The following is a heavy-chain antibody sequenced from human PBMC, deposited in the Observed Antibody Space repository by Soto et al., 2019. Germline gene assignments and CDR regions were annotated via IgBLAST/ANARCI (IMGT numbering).Heavy chain of an antibody. J-gene: IGHJ4*02. V-gene: IGHV4-31*03. CDR3: ARFAKEENPKVGSWYYFDY. CDR2: IYYSGRT. CDR1: GGSISSGGYF. D-gene: IGHD6-13*01. Sequence: QVQLQESGPGLVKPSQTLSLTCTVSGGSISSGGYFWSWVRQHPGKGLEWIGNIYYSGRTYYNPSIKSRVTISVDTSKNQFSLKLSSVTAADTAVYYCARFAKEENPKVGSWYYFDYWGPGTRVSVSS.